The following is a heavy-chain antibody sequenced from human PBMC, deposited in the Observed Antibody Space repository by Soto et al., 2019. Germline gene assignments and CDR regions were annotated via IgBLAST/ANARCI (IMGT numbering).Heavy chain of an antibody. D-gene: IGHD4-17*01. V-gene: IGHV4-59*08. Sequence: SETLSLTCTVSGGSISSYYWSWIRQPPGKGLEWIGYIYYSGSTNYNPSLKSRVTISVDTSKNQFSLKLSSVTAADTAVYYCARRGDPTGYNWFDPWGQGTLVTVSS. CDR2: IYYSGST. CDR1: GGSISSYY. J-gene: IGHJ5*02. CDR3: ARRGDPTGYNWFDP.